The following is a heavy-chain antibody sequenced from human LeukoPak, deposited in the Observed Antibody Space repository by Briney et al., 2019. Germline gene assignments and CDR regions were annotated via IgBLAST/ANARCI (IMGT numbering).Heavy chain of an antibody. CDR3: ARRAGAYSHPYDY. J-gene: IGHJ4*02. V-gene: IGHV3-48*03. D-gene: IGHD4/OR15-4a*01. CDR2: ISSSGSTI. Sequence: GGSLRLSCAASGFTFSSYEMNWVRQAPGKGLEGVSYISSSGSTIYYADSVKGGFTISRDNYKNTLYLQMDSLRAEDTAVYYCARRAGAYSHPYDYWGQGTLVTVSS. CDR1: GFTFSSYE.